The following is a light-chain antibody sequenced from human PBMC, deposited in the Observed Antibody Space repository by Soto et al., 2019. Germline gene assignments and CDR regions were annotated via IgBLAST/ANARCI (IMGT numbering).Light chain of an antibody. CDR2: EVY. CDR3: SSYVGTNSYV. Sequence: QSGLTQPPSASGSPGQSVTISCTGTSSDVGGYNYVSWYQHHPGKAPKLIIYEVYKRPSGVPDRFSGSKSGNTAALTVSGLQAEDEADYYCSSYVGTNSYVFGTGTKV. CDR1: SSDVGGYNY. J-gene: IGLJ1*01. V-gene: IGLV2-8*01.